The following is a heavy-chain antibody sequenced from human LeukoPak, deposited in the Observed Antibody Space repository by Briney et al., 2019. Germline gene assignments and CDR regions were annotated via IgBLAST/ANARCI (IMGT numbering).Heavy chain of an antibody. Sequence: APVKASCKASGYTFTNYGISWVRQAPGQGLEWMGWISGYNGDTKYAQKVQGRVTMTTDKFTSTAYMELRSLRSDDTAVYYCARCYGSGRWALDIWGQGTMVTVSS. V-gene: IGHV1-18*01. J-gene: IGHJ3*02. CDR2: ISGYNGDT. D-gene: IGHD3-10*01. CDR3: ARCYGSGRWALDI. CDR1: GYTFTNYG.